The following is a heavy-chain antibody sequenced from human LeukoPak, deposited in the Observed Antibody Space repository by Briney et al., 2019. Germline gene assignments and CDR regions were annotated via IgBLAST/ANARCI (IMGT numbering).Heavy chain of an antibody. J-gene: IGHJ6*03. CDR3: ARALYYDFWSGYRDYYYYYMDV. Sequence: GGSLRLSCAASGFTFSSYSMNWVRQAPGKGLEWVSYISSSSSTIYYADSVKGRFTISRDNAKNSLYLQMNSLRAEDTAVYHCARALYYDFWSGYRDYYYYYMDVWGKGTTVTVSS. V-gene: IGHV3-48*01. CDR1: GFTFSSYS. D-gene: IGHD3-3*01. CDR2: ISSSSSTI.